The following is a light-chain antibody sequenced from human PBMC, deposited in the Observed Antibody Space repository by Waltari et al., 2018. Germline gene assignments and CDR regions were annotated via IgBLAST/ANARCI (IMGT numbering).Light chain of an antibody. Sequence: DIVMTQSPESLAVSLGERATINCKSSQSLISTSNNKNFLAWYQVKLGQPPKLLFYWSFTRQSGVPDRFSGSGSGTDVTLTISSLQSEDVAIDYCRQYYTMPVTFGGGTKVEIK. V-gene: IGKV4-1*01. CDR3: RQYYTMPVT. J-gene: IGKJ4*01. CDR1: QSLISTSNNKNF. CDR2: WSF.